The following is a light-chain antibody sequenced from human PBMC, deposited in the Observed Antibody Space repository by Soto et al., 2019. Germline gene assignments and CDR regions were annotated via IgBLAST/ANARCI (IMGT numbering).Light chain of an antibody. CDR1: QSINRD. J-gene: IGKJ5*01. CDR3: QQYYSYLIT. Sequence: DIQVTQTPFSLSASVGDRVTISCRASQSINRDLNWYQQKPGKAPKLMIYAASTLQSGVPSRFSGSGSGTDFTLTISCLQSEDFATYYCQQYYSYLITFGQGARLEI. CDR2: AAS. V-gene: IGKV1-39*01.